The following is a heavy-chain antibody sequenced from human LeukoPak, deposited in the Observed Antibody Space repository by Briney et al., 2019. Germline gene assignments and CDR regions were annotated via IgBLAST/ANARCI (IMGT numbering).Heavy chain of an antibody. CDR1: GYTFTSYY. CDR3: ARENKFYDSSGYTDY. V-gene: IGHV1-46*01. D-gene: IGHD3-22*01. J-gene: IGHJ4*02. Sequence: ASVKVSCKASGYTFTSYYMHWVRQAPGQGLEWMGIINPSGGSTSYAQKFQGRVTMTRDTSISTAYMELSRLRSDDTAVYYCARENKFYDSSGYTDYWGQGTLVTVSS. CDR2: INPSGGST.